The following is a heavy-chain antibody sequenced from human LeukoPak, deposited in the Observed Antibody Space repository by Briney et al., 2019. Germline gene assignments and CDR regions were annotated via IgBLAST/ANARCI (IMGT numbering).Heavy chain of an antibody. Sequence: SETLSLTCTVSGGSISSYYWSWIRQPPGKGLEWIAYIYYSGTTNYNPSLKSRVTISVDTVRNQFSLKLSSVTAADTAVYYCARTLPSGTSDYWGQGTLVTVSS. CDR2: IYYSGTT. CDR3: ARTLPSGTSDY. CDR1: GGSISSYY. J-gene: IGHJ4*02. D-gene: IGHD3-10*01. V-gene: IGHV4-59*01.